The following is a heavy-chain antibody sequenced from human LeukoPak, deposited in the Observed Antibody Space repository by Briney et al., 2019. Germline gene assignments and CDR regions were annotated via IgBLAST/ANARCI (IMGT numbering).Heavy chain of an antibody. J-gene: IGHJ4*02. V-gene: IGHV4-59*08. CDR3: ASSGSWTPYYFDY. Sequence: SETLSLTCTVSGGSIGTSYWAWIRQPPGKGLEWIGYIYYSGSTNYNPSLKSRVTISVDTSKNQFSLKLSSVTAADTAVYYCASSGSWTPYYFDYWGQGTLVTVSS. CDR2: IYYSGST. CDR1: GGSIGTSY. D-gene: IGHD6-13*01.